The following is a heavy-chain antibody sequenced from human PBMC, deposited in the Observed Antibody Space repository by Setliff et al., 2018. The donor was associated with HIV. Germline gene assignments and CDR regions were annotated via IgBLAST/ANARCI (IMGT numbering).Heavy chain of an antibody. Sequence: SETLSLTCTVSGGSISSQYWSWIRQTPGKGLESIGYVYNSGGTNYNPSLKSRVTISVDTSKNQFSLRLSSVTAADTAVYYCARNSQKGIQPLLLASWGPGTLVTVSS. CDR2: VYNSGGT. V-gene: IGHV4-59*11. CDR1: GGSISSQY. D-gene: IGHD1-1*01. J-gene: IGHJ4*02. CDR3: ARNSQKGIQPLLLAS.